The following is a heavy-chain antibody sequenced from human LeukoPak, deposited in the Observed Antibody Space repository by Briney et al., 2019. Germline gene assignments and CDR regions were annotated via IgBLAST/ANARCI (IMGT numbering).Heavy chain of an antibody. J-gene: IGHJ4*02. CDR1: GFTVSHNF. CDR3: AREGDVVGALDY. Sequence: GGSLRLSCAASGFTVSHNFMTWVRQAPGKGLEWVSVVYTGDTTSYADSVKGRFIISRDNSKNTVYLQMNSLRGDDTAVYFCAREGDVVGALDYWGQGTLVTVSS. V-gene: IGHV3-66*01. D-gene: IGHD1-26*01. CDR2: VYTGDTT.